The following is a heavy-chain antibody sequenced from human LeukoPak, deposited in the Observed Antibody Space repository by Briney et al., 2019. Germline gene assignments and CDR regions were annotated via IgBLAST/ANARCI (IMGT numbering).Heavy chain of an antibody. J-gene: IGHJ6*03. Sequence: GGSLRLSCAASGFTFSDRYMDWVRQAPGKGLEWVGRSRNKANSYSTEYAASVKGRFTISRDDSKNSAYLQMHGLKTEDTAVYYCGVGVSIANTYSYMDVCSKGTTVTVSS. CDR2: SRNKANSYST. CDR1: GFTFSDRY. CDR3: GVGVSIANTYSYMDV. D-gene: IGHD1-26*01. V-gene: IGHV3-72*01.